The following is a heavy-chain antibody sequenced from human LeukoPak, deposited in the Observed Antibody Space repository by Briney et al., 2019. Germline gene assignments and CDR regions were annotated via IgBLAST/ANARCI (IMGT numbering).Heavy chain of an antibody. CDR1: GFTFDDYA. V-gene: IGHV3-9*01. J-gene: IGHJ4*02. CDR2: ISWNSGSI. Sequence: GGSLRLSCAASGFTFDDYAMHWVRQAPGKGLEWVSGISWNSGSIGYADSVKGRFTISRDNAKNSLYLQMNSLRAEDTALYYCAKDSSADTTGTTDYWGQGTLVTVSS. CDR3: AKDSSADTTGTTDY. D-gene: IGHD1-1*01.